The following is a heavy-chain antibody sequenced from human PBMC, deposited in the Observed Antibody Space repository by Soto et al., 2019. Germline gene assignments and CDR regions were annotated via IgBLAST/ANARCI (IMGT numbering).Heavy chain of an antibody. CDR1: GYSFTSSR. Sequence: PGQSLNLSCTGSGYSFTSSRNGWVRQSPGEGLEWMGIIYPGYSDTRYSPSFQGQVTISADKSISTAYLQWSSLKASDTAMYYCARLPSASWQIDWFDPWGQGSLVTVSS. V-gene: IGHV5-51*01. CDR3: ARLPSASWQIDWFDP. J-gene: IGHJ5*02. CDR2: IYPGYSDT. D-gene: IGHD2-21*01.